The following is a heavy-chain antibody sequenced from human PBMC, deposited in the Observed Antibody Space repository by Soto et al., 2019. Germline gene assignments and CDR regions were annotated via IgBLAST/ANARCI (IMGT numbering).Heavy chain of an antibody. CDR2: IDPIFGTS. D-gene: IGHD5-12*01. CDR1: GGTLNNHA. V-gene: IGHV1-69*01. Sequence: QVQLVQSGAEVRKPGSSVKVSCKASGGTLNNHAINCVRQAPGQGLEWMGGIDPIFGTSNDEQKFQGRVTITAGESTSTVDLELRSLRSEDTAAYYGARGKMRQMATILSNQWFATWCQGLVVSVPS. J-gene: IGHJ5*02. CDR3: ARGKMRQMATILSNQWFAT.